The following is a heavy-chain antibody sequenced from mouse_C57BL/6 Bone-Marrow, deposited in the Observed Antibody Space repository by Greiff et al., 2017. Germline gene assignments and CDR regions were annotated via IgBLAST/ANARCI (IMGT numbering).Heavy chain of an antibody. D-gene: IGHD2-5*01. J-gene: IGHJ4*01. CDR2: LYPGDGDT. CDR1: GYAFSSSW. Sequence: QVQLQQSGPELVQPGASVKISCEASGYAFSSSWMNWVQQRPEKGLEWIGRLYPGDGDTNYTGTFKGKATLTAEKSSSTPYMQLSSLASEDSAVYFCARDSNYLYYYAMDYWGQRTSGTVSS. V-gene: IGHV1-82*01. CDR3: ARDSNYLYYYAMDY.